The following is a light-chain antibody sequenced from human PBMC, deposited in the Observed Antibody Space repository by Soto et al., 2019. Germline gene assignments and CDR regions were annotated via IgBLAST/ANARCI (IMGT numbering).Light chain of an antibody. CDR2: GAS. CDR1: QSVSSSY. Sequence: EIVLTQSPGTLSLSPGERATLSCRASQSVSSSYLAWYQQKPGQAPRLLIYGASNRASGIPDRFSGSGSGTDFTLTIRRLEPEDFAVYSCQKYGSSRPSITFGQGTRLDIK. J-gene: IGKJ5*01. CDR3: QKYGSSRPSIT. V-gene: IGKV3-20*01.